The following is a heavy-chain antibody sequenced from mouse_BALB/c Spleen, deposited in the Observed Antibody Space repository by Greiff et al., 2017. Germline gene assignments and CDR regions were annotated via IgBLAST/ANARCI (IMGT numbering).Heavy chain of an antibody. D-gene: IGHD1-1*01. CDR2: IDPENGNT. CDR1: GFNFSDYY. Sequence: VQLQQSGAGLVRPGASVKLSCTASGFNFSDYYMHWVQQRPEQGLEWIGWIDPENGNTIYDPKFQGKASITADTSSNTAYLQLSSLTSEDTAVYYCAGSRYVYDMDYWGQGTSVTVSS. CDR3: AGSRYVYDMDY. J-gene: IGHJ4*01. V-gene: IGHV14-1*02.